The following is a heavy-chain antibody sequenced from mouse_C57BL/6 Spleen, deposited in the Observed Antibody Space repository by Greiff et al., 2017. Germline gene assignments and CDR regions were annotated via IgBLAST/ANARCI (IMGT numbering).Heavy chain of an antibody. CDR3: ARGNWDRDWYFDV. J-gene: IGHJ1*03. CDR2: ISDGGSYT. D-gene: IGHD4-1*01. Sequence: EVMLVESGGGLVKPGGSLKLSCAASGFTFSSYAMSWVRQTPEKRLEWVATISDGGSYTYYPDNVKGRFTISRDNAKNNLYLQMSHLKSEDTAMYYCARGNWDRDWYFDVWGTGTTVTVSS. V-gene: IGHV5-4*03. CDR1: GFTFSSYA.